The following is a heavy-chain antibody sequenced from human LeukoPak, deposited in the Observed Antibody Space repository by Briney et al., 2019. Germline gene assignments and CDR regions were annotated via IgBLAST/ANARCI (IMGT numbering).Heavy chain of an antibody. V-gene: IGHV1-46*01. D-gene: IGHD2-15*01. CDR1: GYTFTSYY. J-gene: IGHJ3*02. CDR2: IYPSGGST. Sequence: ASVKVSCKASGYTFTSYYMHWVRQAPGQGLEWMGIIYPSGGSTSYEQEFQGRVTMTRARSTSTVYMDLSSLRSEDTAVYYCARYRDSGGRLAFDIWGQGTMVIVSS. CDR3: ARYRDSGGRLAFDI.